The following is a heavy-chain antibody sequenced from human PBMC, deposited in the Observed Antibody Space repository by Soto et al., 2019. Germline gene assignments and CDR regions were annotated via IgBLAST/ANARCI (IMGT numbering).Heavy chain of an antibody. CDR1: GGTFSSYA. D-gene: IGHD3-22*01. J-gene: IGHJ5*02. CDR3: ARDYYDSSGYYYVPWFDP. Sequence: ASVKVSCKASGGTFSSYAISWVRQAPGQGLEWMGGIIPIFGTANYAQKFQGRVTITADESTSTAYMELSSLRSEDTAVYYCARDYYDSSGYYYVPWFDPWGQGNLVTVSS. V-gene: IGHV1-69*13. CDR2: IIPIFGTA.